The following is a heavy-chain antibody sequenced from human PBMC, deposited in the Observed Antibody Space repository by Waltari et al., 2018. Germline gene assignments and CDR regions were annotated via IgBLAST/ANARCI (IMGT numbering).Heavy chain of an antibody. V-gene: IGHV3-48*04. Sequence: EVQLVESGGGLVQPGGSLSLSCAASGFTFSSYSMNWVRQAPGKGLEWVSYISSSSSTIYYADSVKGRFTISRDNAKNSLYLQMNSLRAEDTAVYYCARSAARPFNWFDPWGQGTLVTVSS. J-gene: IGHJ5*02. CDR3: ARSAARPFNWFDP. D-gene: IGHD6-6*01. CDR2: ISSSSSTI. CDR1: GFTFSSYS.